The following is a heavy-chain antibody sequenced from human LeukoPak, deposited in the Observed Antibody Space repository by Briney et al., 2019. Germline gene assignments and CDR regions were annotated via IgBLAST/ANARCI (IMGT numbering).Heavy chain of an antibody. V-gene: IGHV4-30-2*01. J-gene: IGHJ6*03. Sequence: PSETLSLTCTVSGGSISSNGYYWSWIRQPPGKGLEWIGYIYRTGSTYYNPSLKSRVTISVDRSKNQFSLNLSSVTAADTAVYYCARTIAIFGVVIFDYMDVWGGGTTVTVSS. CDR2: IYRTGST. D-gene: IGHD3-3*01. CDR1: GGSISSNGYY. CDR3: ARTIAIFGVVIFDYMDV.